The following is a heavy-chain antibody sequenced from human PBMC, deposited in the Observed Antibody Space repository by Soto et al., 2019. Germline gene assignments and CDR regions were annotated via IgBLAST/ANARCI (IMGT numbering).Heavy chain of an antibody. CDR2: ISSGSSTI. D-gene: IGHD2-21*01. J-gene: IGHJ4*02. V-gene: IGHV3-48*02. CDR3: PRAYLRDYLDY. Sequence: EVQLVESGGGLVQPGGSLRLFYAASGFTFSGYGMNWVRQAPGKGLEWISYISSGSSTIHYADSVKGRFTISRDNAKNSLYPQMNSLRDEDTAVYYCPRAYLRDYLDYWGQGTLVTVSS. CDR1: GFTFSGYG.